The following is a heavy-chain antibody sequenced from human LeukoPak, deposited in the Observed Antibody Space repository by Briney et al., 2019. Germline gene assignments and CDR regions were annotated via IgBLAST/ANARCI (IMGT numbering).Heavy chain of an antibody. Sequence: GESLKISCKASGYSFTTYWIGWVRQMPGKGQEWMGIIYPGDSDTRYSPSFQGQVTISADKSISTAYLQWSSLKASDTAMYYCARHGGGYCRSTSCYLFDHWGQGTLVTVSS. V-gene: IGHV5-51*01. CDR3: ARHGGGYCRSTSCYLFDH. D-gene: IGHD2-2*01. CDR1: GYSFTTYW. J-gene: IGHJ5*02. CDR2: IYPGDSDT.